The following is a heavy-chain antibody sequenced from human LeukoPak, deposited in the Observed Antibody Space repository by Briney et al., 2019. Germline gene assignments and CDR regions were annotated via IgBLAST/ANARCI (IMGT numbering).Heavy chain of an antibody. CDR1: AGTFSSYA. Sequence: ASVTVSFTGSAGTFSSYAISWVRQAHGQGVEWMGGIITIFGTANYAQKFQCRVTITADESTTTAYMELSSLRSEDTAVYYCAKYYYDSSGNYDYWGQGALVTVSS. CDR2: IITIFGTA. V-gene: IGHV1-69*01. D-gene: IGHD3-22*01. CDR3: AKYYYDSSGNYDY. J-gene: IGHJ4*02.